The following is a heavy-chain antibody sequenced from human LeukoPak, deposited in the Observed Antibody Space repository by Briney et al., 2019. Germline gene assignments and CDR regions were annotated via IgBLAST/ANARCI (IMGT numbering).Heavy chain of an antibody. CDR1: GYTFTGYY. CDR3: ARDRTPLYYYGSGSYLYNWFDP. J-gene: IGHJ5*02. D-gene: IGHD3-10*01. Sequence: GVSVKVSCKASGYTFTGYYMHWVRQAPGQGLEWMGWINPNSGGTNYAQKFQGRVTMTRDTSISTAYMELSRLRSDDTAVYYCARDRTPLYYYGSGSYLYNWFDPWGQGTLVTVSS. CDR2: INPNSGGT. V-gene: IGHV1-2*02.